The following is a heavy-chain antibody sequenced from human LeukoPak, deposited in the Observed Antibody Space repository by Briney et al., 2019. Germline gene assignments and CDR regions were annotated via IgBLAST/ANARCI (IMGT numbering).Heavy chain of an antibody. CDR1: GFTFSSYE. CDR2: ISSSGSTI. J-gene: IGHJ4*02. CDR3: ASPQSPRSSGYAFDS. D-gene: IGHD5-12*01. Sequence: GGSLRLSCAASGFTFSSYEMNWVRQAPGKGLEWVAYISSSGSTIYYADSVKGRFTISRDNAKNSLYLQMNSLRAEDTAVYYCASPQSPRSSGYAFDSWGQGTLVTVSS. V-gene: IGHV3-48*03.